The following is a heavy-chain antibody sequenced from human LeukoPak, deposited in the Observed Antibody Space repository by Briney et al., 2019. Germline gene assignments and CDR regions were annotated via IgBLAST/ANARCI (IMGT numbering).Heavy chain of an antibody. CDR3: ARVYYDSSGYYGPFDY. V-gene: IGHV4-34*01. CDR1: GGSFSGYY. CDR2: INHSGST. D-gene: IGHD3-22*01. Sequence: SETLSLTCAVYGGSFSGYYWSWIRQPPGKGLEWIGEINHSGSTNYNPSLKSRVTISVDTSKNQFSLKPSSVTAADTAVYYCARVYYDSSGYYGPFDYWGQGTLVTVSS. J-gene: IGHJ4*02.